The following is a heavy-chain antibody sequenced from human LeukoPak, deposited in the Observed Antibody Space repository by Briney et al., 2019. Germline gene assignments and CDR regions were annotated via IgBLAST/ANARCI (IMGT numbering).Heavy chain of an antibody. CDR1: GFTVSSNY. V-gene: IGHV3-53*01. CDR2: IYSGGST. Sequence: PGGSLRLSCAASGFTVSSNYMSWVRQAPGKGLEWVSVIYSGGSTYYADSVKGRFTISRDNSKNTLYLQMDSLRAEDTAVYYCAREGDCSSTSCQNWFDPWGQGTLVTVSS. J-gene: IGHJ5*02. D-gene: IGHD2-2*01. CDR3: AREGDCSSTSCQNWFDP.